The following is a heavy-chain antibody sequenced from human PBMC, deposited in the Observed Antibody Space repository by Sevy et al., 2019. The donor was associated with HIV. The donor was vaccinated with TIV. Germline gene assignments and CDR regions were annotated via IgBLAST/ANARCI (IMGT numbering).Heavy chain of an antibody. D-gene: IGHD5-18*01. CDR2: IYPGDSDT. V-gene: IGHV5-51*04. CDR1: GYSFTSYW. J-gene: IGHJ4*02. CDR3: ARGGYSYAHGFDY. Sequence: GESLKISCKGSGYSFTSYWIGWVRQMPGKGLEWMGIIYPGDSDTRYSPSFQGQVTISADRPISTAYLQWSSLKASDTAMYYCARGGYSYAHGFDYWGQGTLVTVSS.